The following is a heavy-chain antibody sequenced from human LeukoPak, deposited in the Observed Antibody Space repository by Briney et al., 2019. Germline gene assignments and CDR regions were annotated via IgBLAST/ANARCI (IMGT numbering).Heavy chain of an antibody. CDR1: GFTFSSYA. CDR3: ASSDYGGYFDY. CDR2: ISYDGSNK. D-gene: IGHD4-23*01. J-gene: IGHJ4*02. Sequence: PGGSLRLSCAAPGFTFSSYAMHWVRQAPGKGLEWVAVISYDGSNKYYADSVKGRFTIPRDNSKNTLYLQMNSLRAEDTAVYYCASSDYGGYFDYWGQGTLVTVSS. V-gene: IGHV3-30-3*01.